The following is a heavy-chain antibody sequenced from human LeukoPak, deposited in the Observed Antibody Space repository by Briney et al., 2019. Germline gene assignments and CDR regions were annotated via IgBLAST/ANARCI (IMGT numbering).Heavy chain of an antibody. J-gene: IGHJ4*02. V-gene: IGHV3-21*01. CDR3: APDTIFGAY. CDR2: ISSSSGHI. Sequence: GGSLRLSCAASGFTVSSNYMSWVRQAPGKGLEWVSSISSSSGHIYYADSVKGRFTISRDNAKNSLYLQMNSLRAEDTAVYYCAPDTIFGAYWGQGTLVTVSS. D-gene: IGHD3-3*01. CDR1: GFTVSSNY.